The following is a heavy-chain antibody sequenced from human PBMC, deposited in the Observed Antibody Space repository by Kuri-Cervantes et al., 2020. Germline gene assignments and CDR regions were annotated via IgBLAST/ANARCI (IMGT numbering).Heavy chain of an antibody. CDR2: IYHSGST. D-gene: IGHD3-10*01. CDR1: GYSISSGYY. CDR3: ARTVDHSGSYSYYYYYYMDV. J-gene: IGHJ6*03. Sequence: GSLRLSCAVSGYSISSGYYWGWIRQPPGKGLEWIGSIYHSGSTYYNPSLKSRVTISVDTSKNQFSLKLSSVTAADTAVYYCARTVDHSGSYSYYYYYYMDVWGKGTTVTVSS. V-gene: IGHV4-38-2*01.